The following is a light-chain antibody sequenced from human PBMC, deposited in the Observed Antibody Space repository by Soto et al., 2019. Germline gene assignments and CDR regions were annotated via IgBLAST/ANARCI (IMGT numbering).Light chain of an antibody. J-gene: IGKJ5*01. V-gene: IGKV3D-20*02. CDR1: QSVSSSY. Sequence: IVLTQSPGALSLTPGAKATLSCRASQSVSSSYLAWYQQKPGQAPRLLIYDASSRATGIPDRFSGGGSGTDFTLTISSLQPEDFATYYCQQLNSYPITFGQGTRPETK. CDR3: QQLNSYPIT. CDR2: DAS.